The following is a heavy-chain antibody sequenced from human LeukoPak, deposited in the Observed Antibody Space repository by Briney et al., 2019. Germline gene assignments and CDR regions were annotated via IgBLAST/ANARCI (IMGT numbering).Heavy chain of an antibody. Sequence: ASVKVSCKASGGTFSSYAISWVRQAPGQGLEWMGGIIPIFGTANYAQKFQGRVTITTDGSTSTAYMELSSLRSEDTAVYYCALPDYYGSGSYRYYYMDVWGKGTTVTVSS. CDR2: IIPIFGTA. CDR3: ALPDYYGSGSYRYYYMDV. CDR1: GGTFSSYA. D-gene: IGHD3-10*01. V-gene: IGHV1-69*05. J-gene: IGHJ6*03.